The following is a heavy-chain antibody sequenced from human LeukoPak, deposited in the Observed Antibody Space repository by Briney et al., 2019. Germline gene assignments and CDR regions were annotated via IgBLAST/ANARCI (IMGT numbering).Heavy chain of an antibody. CDR2: IYPGDSDT. V-gene: IGHV5-51*01. Sequence: KDGESLKISCKGSGYSFANYWIGWVRQMPGKGLEWMGIIYPGDSDTRYSPSFEGQVTISVDKSISTAYLQWSSLKASDSAMYYCASHGHNWNRYNWFDPWGQGTLVTVSS. CDR3: ASHGHNWNRYNWFDP. D-gene: IGHD1-1*01. CDR1: GYSFANYW. J-gene: IGHJ5*02.